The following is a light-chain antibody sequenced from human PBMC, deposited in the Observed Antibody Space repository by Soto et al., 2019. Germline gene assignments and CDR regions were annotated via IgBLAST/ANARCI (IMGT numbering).Light chain of an antibody. CDR3: AAWDDSLNGPL. Sequence: QAVVTQPPSASGTAGQRVTISCSGSSSNIGSNTVNWYQQLPGTAPKLLIYSNNQRPSGVPDRFSGSKSGTSASLAISGLQSEDEADYYCAAWDDSLNGPLFGGGTKLTVL. V-gene: IGLV1-44*01. CDR1: SSNIGSNT. CDR2: SNN. J-gene: IGLJ2*01.